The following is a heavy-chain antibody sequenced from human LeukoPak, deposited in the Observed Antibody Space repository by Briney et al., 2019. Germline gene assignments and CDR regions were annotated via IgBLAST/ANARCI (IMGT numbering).Heavy chain of an antibody. CDR3: AREQRGMRRGDWGIFDY. CDR2: IWSDGSRK. CDR1: GFTFSSFG. D-gene: IGHD2-21*02. V-gene: IGHV3-33*01. Sequence: PGGSLRLSCAASGFTFSSFGMHWVRQAPGKGLEWVAVIWSDGSRKYFGDSVKGRFTISRDNSKNTLYMEMNSLRAEDTAVYYCAREQRGMRRGDWGIFDYWGRGTLVTVSS. J-gene: IGHJ4*02.